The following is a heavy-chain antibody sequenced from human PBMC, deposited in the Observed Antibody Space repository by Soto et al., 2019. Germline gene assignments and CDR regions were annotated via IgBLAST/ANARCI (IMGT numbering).Heavy chain of an antibody. V-gene: IGHV4-34*01. CDR1: GGCFSGYY. CDR2: INHSGST. D-gene: IGHD3-22*01. CDR3: AGFDYYDSSGYHRYLTPGFDP. J-gene: IGHJ5*02. Sequence: TLSLTCAVCGGCFSGYYWSWIREPPGKRLEWIGEINHSGSTNYNTSLKSRVTISVDTSKNQFSLKLSSVTAADTAVYYCAGFDYYDSSGYHRYLTPGFDPWGQGTLVTVSS.